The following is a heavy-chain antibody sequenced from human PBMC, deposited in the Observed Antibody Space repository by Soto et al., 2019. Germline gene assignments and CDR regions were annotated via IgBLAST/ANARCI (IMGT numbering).Heavy chain of an antibody. V-gene: IGHV4-59*01. J-gene: IGHJ6*04. CDR2: ISFSGAT. CDR1: GVSITSYF. Sequence: SETLSLTCTVSGVSITSYFWSWIRQTPGKGLDWIGSISFSGATYSNPSLKGRAALSVETSENHLSLTLNSVTSADTAVYFCARDRRDGYKRYSEFWGKGNNVTVSS. D-gene: IGHD3-9*01. CDR3: ARDRRDGYKRYSEF.